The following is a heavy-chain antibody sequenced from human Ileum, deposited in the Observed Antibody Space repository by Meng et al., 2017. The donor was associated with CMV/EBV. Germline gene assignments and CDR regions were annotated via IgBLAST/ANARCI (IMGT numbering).Heavy chain of an antibody. Sequence: SETLSLTCSVSGDSISSNSHCWGWIRRPPGKGLEWIGTISYSGSTSFNLSLESRVTILLDSSKNQFSLSLSYVTAAETAVYYCARVADLVALGYHFDSWGQGTLVTVSS. V-gene: IGHV4-39*07. CDR1: GDSISSNSHC. CDR2: ISYSGST. CDR3: ARVADLVALGYHFDS. D-gene: IGHD3-16*01. J-gene: IGHJ4*02.